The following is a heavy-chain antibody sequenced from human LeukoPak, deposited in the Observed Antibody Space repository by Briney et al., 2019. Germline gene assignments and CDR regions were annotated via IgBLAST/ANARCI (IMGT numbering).Heavy chain of an antibody. CDR3: ARARPTLLDY. Sequence: SENLSLTCTVSGGSISSYYWSWIRQPPGKGLEWIGYIYYNGYTKYNPSLKSRVTISVDTSKNQFSLKLSSVTAADTAVYYCARARPTLLDYWGQGTLVTVSS. CDR2: IYYNGYT. V-gene: IGHV4-59*08. CDR1: GGSISSYY. J-gene: IGHJ4*02. D-gene: IGHD2-15*01.